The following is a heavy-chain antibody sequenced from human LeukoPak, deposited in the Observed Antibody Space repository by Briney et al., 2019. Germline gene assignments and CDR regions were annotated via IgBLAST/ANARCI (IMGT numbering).Heavy chain of an antibody. CDR2: IYTSGST. CDR3: ASRSFYDNSGYYRY. D-gene: IGHD3-22*01. V-gene: IGHV4-4*07. Sequence: SETLSLTCTVSGGSISSYYWSWIRQRAGKGLEWIGRIYTSGSTNYNPSLKSRVTMSVDTSKNQFSLKLSSVTAADTAVYYCASRSFYDNSGYYRYWGQGTLVAVSS. CDR1: GGSISSYY. J-gene: IGHJ4*02.